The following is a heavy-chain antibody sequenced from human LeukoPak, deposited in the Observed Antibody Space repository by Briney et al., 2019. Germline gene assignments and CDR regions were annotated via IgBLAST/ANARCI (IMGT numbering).Heavy chain of an antibody. V-gene: IGHV3-23*01. CDR1: GFSVSASY. CDR2: ISGSGGST. D-gene: IGHD6-13*01. Sequence: GGSLRLSCAASGFSVSASYMSWVRQAPGKGLEWVSAISGSGGSTYYADSVKGRFTISRDNSENTLYLQMNSLRAEDTAVYYCAKDQYSSSPNPFDYWGQGTLVTVSS. J-gene: IGHJ4*02. CDR3: AKDQYSSSPNPFDY.